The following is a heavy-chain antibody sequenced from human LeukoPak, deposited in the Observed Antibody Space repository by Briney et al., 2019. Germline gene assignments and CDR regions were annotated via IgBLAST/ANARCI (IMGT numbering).Heavy chain of an antibody. D-gene: IGHD2/OR15-2a*01. CDR3: ARAVTVDY. J-gene: IGHJ4*02. V-gene: IGHV3-7*04. CDR1: GFTFSTHW. CDR2: IKEDGSAK. Sequence: GGSLRLSCVASGFTFSTHWMSWVRQVAGKGLEWVANIKEDGSAKYYVDSVKGRFTISRDNAENSLYLQMNSLRADDTAVYYCARAVTVDYWGQGALVTVSS.